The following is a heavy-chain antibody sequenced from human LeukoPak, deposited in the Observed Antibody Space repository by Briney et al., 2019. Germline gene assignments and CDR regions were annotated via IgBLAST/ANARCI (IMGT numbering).Heavy chain of an antibody. CDR3: TTILSWSPTYYYYYYMDV. J-gene: IGHJ6*03. Sequence: GGSLRLSCAASGFTFSNAWRSWVRQAPGKGLEWVGRIKSKTDGCKTDYAAPVKGRFTVSRDDSKNTLYLKMNSLKTEDTAVYYCTTILSWSPTYYYYYYMDVWGKGTTVSVSS. CDR1: GFTFSNAW. D-gene: IGHD3-16*02. CDR2: IKSKTDGCKT. V-gene: IGHV3-15*01.